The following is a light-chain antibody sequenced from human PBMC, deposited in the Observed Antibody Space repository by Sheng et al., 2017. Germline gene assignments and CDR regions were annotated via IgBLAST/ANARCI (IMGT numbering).Light chain of an antibody. V-gene: IGLV7-43*01. CDR3: LLYYGGVWV. J-gene: IGLJ3*02. CDR1: LEQSSVVT. Sequence: QTVVTQEPSLTVSPGRDSHSHLWLPALEQSSVVTMQAAPAETWQAPRALIYATVNKYSWTPPARFSGSLLGDKAALTLSGVQPEDEAEYYCLLYYGGVWVFGGGTKLTVL. CDR2: ATV.